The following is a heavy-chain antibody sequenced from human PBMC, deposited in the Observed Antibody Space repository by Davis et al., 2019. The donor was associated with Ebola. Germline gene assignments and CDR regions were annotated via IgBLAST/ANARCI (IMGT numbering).Heavy chain of an antibody. J-gene: IGHJ4*02. D-gene: IGHD6-19*01. CDR2: ISSSSSYI. CDR3: ARLGAGSGWYYFDY. Sequence: GSLRLSCTDSVITFSSYAMTWVRQAPGKGLEWVSSISSSSSYIYYADSVKGRFTISRDNAKNSLYLQMNSLRAEDTAVYYCARLGAGSGWYYFDYWGQGTLVTVSS. V-gene: IGHV3-21*01. CDR1: VITFSSYA.